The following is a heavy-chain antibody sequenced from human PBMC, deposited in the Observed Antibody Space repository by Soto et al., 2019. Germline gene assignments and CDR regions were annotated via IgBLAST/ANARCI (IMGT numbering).Heavy chain of an antibody. CDR1: GYTLSDAN. J-gene: IGHJ4*02. CDR3: ARDLRAGGDY. CDR2: INTRADST. V-gene: IGHV1-46*01. D-gene: IGHD1-26*01. Sequence: QVQLVQSGAEVKKPGASVRVSCKASGYTLSDANINWVRQAPGQGPEWMGIINTRADSTNYAQKFQGRVTLTRDTSTSTVYMELSSLRSEDTAVYYCARDLRAGGDYWGQGTLVTVSS.